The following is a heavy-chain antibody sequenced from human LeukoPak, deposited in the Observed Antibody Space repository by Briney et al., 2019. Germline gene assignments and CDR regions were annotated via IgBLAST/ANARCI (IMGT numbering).Heavy chain of an antibody. CDR1: GYTFTGYY. D-gene: IGHD3-10*01. V-gene: IGHV1-2*02. CDR2: INPNSGGT. J-gene: IGHJ4*02. CDR3: ARDRPLDADDYYGFYYFDY. Sequence: ASVKVSCKASGYTFTGYYMHWVRQAPGQGLEWMGWINPNSGGTNHAQKFQGRVTMTRDTSISTAYMELSRLRSDDTTVYYCARDRPLDADDYYGFYYFDYWGQGTLVTVSS.